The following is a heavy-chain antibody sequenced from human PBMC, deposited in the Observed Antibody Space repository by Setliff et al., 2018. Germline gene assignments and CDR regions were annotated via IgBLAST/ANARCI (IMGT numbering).Heavy chain of an antibody. CDR1: GHIFNSYG. D-gene: IGHD2-15*01. CDR2: ISSYNDVT. V-gene: IGHV1-18*01. CDR3: AISTLSICSGGSCPNAFDV. Sequence: ASVKVSCKASGHIFNSYGISWVRQAPGKGLEWVGWISSYNDVTTYAQRFQGRVTLTKDTSTSAAYMELGSLRSDDSAVYYCAISTLSICSGGSCPNAFDVWGQGTMVTVS. J-gene: IGHJ3*01.